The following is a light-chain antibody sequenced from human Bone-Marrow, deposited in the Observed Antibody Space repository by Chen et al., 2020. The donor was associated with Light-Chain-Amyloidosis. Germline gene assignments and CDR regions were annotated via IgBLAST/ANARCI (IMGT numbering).Light chain of an antibody. CDR2: DDS. CDR3: QVWDRSSDRPV. CDR1: NIGSTS. J-gene: IGLJ3*02. Sequence: SYVLTQPSSVSVAPGQTATIACGGNNIGSTSVHWYQQTPGQAPLLVVYDDSDRPSRIPERWSGSNSGNTATLTISRVEAEDDADYYCQVWDRSSDRPVFGGGTKLTVL. V-gene: IGLV3-21*02.